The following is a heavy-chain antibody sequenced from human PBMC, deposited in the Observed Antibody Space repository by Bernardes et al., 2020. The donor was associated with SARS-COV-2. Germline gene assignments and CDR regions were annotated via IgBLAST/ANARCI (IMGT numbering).Heavy chain of an antibody. Sequence: GGYLSLSCAASGFTFSRYTMNWVRPAPGKGLEWLSSISTSSSYISYSDSVRGRFTISRDNAKNSVSLQMNSLRAEDTAVYYCARVDFSNLYYFDYWGQGTPVTVSS. J-gene: IGHJ4*02. CDR2: ISTSSSYI. V-gene: IGHV3-21*06. CDR1: GFTFSRYT. D-gene: IGHD4-4*01. CDR3: ARVDFSNLYYFDY.